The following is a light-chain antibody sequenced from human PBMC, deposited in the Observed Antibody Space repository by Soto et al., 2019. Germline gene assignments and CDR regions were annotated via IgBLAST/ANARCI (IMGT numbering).Light chain of an antibody. Sequence: EIVVTQSPATRALSPVERGTRSCRASQSVSTYVAWFQHKLGQAPRLLIYDASYRAIGVPARFSGGGSGTDFTLTISSLEPEDFAVYYCQQRSNWPGTFGRGTKVDIK. J-gene: IGKJ2*01. V-gene: IGKV3-11*01. CDR2: DAS. CDR1: QSVSTY. CDR3: QQRSNWPGT.